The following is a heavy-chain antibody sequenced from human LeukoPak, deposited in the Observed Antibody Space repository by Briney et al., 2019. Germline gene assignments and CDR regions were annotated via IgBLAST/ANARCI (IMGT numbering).Heavy chain of an antibody. V-gene: IGHV3-23*01. CDR1: GFTFSSYA. J-gene: IGHJ4*02. D-gene: IGHD6-13*01. CDR3: AKSLYINSWYLGFDY. Sequence: GGSLRLSCAASGFTFSSYAMNWVRQAPGKGLEWVSAMSGRGGSTYYADSVKGRFTISRDNSKNTLYLQMNSLRAEDTAVYYCAKSLYINSWYLGFDYWGQGTLVTVSS. CDR2: MSGRGGST.